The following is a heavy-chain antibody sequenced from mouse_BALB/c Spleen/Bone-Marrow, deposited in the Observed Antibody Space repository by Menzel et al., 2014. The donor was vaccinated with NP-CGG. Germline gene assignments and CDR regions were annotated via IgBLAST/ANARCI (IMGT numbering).Heavy chain of an antibody. CDR1: GFTFSSYT. Sequence: EVRGVGSGRDLVKPGGSLKLSCAASGFTFSSYTMSWVRQTPEKTLEWVEAISRGRGNSFYPDSVRGRFTISRAHATNTLYVETRCITSDHTVSYLCSRSTPVFYCKIEDYAFDHWGQGTSLTVSP. J-gene: IGHJ4*01. CDR3: SRSTPVFYCKIEDYAFDH. CDR2: ISRGRGNS. D-gene: IGHD1-1*01. V-gene: IGHV5-9*04.